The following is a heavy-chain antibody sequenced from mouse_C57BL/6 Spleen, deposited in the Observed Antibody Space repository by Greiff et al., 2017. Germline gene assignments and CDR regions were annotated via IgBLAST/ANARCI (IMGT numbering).Heavy chain of an antibody. J-gene: IGHJ2*01. CDR1: GYAFSSYW. CDR2: IYPGDGDT. V-gene: IGHV1-80*01. Sequence: QVQLQQSGAELVKPGASVKISCKASGYAFSSYWMNWVKQRPGKGLEWIGQIYPGDGDTNYNGKFKGKATLTADKSSSTAYMQLSSLTSEDSAVYFCARERDFITTVVALDYWGQGTTLTVSS. CDR3: ARERDFITTVVALDY. D-gene: IGHD1-1*01.